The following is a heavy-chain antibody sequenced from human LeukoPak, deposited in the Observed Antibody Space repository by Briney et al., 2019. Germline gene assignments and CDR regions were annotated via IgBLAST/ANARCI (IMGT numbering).Heavy chain of an antibody. J-gene: IGHJ4*02. CDR3: ARSVGATTPIDY. CDR2: ISWDGGST. D-gene: IGHD1-26*01. V-gene: IGHV3-43*01. Sequence: PGGSLRLSCAASGFTFDDYTMHWVRQAPGKGLEWVSLISWDGGSTYYADSVKGRFTISRDNSKNSLYRQMNSLRTEDTALYYCARSVGATTPIDYWGQGTLVTVSS. CDR1: GFTFDDYT.